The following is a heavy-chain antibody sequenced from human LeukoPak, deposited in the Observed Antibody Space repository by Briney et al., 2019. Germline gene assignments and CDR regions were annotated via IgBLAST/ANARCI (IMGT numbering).Heavy chain of an antibody. CDR2: IYIGGTI. CDR3: ARDGENHYYDY. J-gene: IGHJ4*02. Sequence: GGSLRLSCAASGFTVSSNHLSWVRQAPGQGLEWVSVIYIGGTIHYADSVKGRFTISRDNSQNTVYLEMNSLRAEDTAVYYCARDGENHYYDYWGQGTLVTVST. CDR1: GFTVSSNH. D-gene: IGHD7-27*01. V-gene: IGHV3-66*01.